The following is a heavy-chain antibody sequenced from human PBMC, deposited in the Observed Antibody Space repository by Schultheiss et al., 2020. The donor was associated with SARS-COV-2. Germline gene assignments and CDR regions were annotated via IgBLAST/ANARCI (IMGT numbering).Heavy chain of an antibody. D-gene: IGHD2-15*01. J-gene: IGHJ4*02. CDR3: ARDELTEGRYCSGGSCHDGY. CDR1: GGSITSSSYY. V-gene: IGHV4-61*01. CDR2: IYYSGST. Sequence: SETLSLTCSVSGGSITSSSYYWSWIRQPPGKGLEWIGYIYYSGSTNYNPSLKSRVTISVDTSKNQFSLKLSSVTAADTAVYYCARDELTEGRYCSGGSCHDGYWGQGTLVTVSS.